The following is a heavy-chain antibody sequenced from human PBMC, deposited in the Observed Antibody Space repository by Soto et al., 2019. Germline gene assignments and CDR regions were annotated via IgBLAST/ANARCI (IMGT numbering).Heavy chain of an antibody. CDR2: ISSSSSYI. J-gene: IGHJ4*02. D-gene: IGHD2-2*01. CDR3: ARYGCSSTSCYARLAYSFDY. CDR1: GFTFSSYS. Sequence: GGSLRLSCAASGFTFSSYSMNWVRQAPGKGLEWVSSISSSSSYIYYADSVKGRFTISRDNAKNSLYLQMNSLGAEDTAVYYCARYGCSSTSCYARLAYSFDYSGPGPXVTVSS. V-gene: IGHV3-21*01.